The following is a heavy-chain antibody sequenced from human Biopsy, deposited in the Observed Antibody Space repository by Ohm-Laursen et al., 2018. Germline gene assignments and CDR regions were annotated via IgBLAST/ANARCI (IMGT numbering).Heavy chain of an antibody. CDR3: ARDIYYITNWRAFDM. J-gene: IGHJ3*02. CDR2: VTTTSSYI. V-gene: IGHV3-21*01. CDR1: GFDFSDYS. Sequence: SLRLSRTASGFDFSDYSMSWVRQAPGKGLEWVSSVTTTSSYIYYADSVKGRFTISRDNAKNTLYLQMNSLGVEDSAVYYCARDIYYITNWRAFDMWGQGTMVTVAS. D-gene: IGHD1-1*01.